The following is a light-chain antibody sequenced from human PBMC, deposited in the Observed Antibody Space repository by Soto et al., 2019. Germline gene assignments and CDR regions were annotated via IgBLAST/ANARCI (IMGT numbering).Light chain of an antibody. Sequence: QSVLTQPASVSGSPGQSITISCTGTSSDVGGYNYVSWYQQHPGKAPKLMIYEVSNRPSGVSNRFPGSKSGNTASLTISGLQAEDETDYYCFSYTSSGTYVFGTGTKVTVL. CDR1: SSDVGGYNY. V-gene: IGLV2-14*01. CDR2: EVS. CDR3: FSYTSSGTYV. J-gene: IGLJ1*01.